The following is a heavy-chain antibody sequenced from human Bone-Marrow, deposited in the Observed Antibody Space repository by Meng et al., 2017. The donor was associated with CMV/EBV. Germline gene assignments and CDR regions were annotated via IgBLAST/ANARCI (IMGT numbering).Heavy chain of an antibody. CDR1: GFTFNNYW. Sequence: GGSLRLSCAASGFTFNNYWMSWVRQAPGKGLEWVANIKPDGSERCYVDSVKGRFTISRDNAKNSLYLQMNSLGADDTAVYYCARDRPLDDSWSGYYKYWGQGTRVTVAS. D-gene: IGHD3-3*01. J-gene: IGHJ4*02. CDR2: IKPDGSER. V-gene: IGHV3-7*01. CDR3: ARDRPLDDSWSGYYKY.